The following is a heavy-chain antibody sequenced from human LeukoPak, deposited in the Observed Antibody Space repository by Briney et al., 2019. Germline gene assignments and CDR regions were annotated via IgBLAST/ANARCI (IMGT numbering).Heavy chain of an antibody. V-gene: IGHV3-15*01. CDR2: IKSKTDGGTT. J-gene: IGHJ4*02. CDR1: GFDFSSYG. D-gene: IGHD3-22*01. CDR3: TTIENSYDSTGYLFDY. Sequence: GGSLRLSCAISGFDFSSYGMNWVRQAPGKGLEWVGHIKSKTDGGTTDYAAPVKGRFTISRDDSKNTLYLQMNSLKTEDTAVYCTTIENSYDSTGYLFDYWGQGTLVTVSS.